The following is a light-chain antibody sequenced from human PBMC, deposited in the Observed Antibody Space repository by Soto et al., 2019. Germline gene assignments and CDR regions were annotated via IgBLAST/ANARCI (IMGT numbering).Light chain of an antibody. Sequence: DIVMTQTPLSSPVTLGQPASISCRSSQSLVHRDGNTYLSWLQQRPGQPPRLLIYQISNRFSGVPDRFSGSGAGTDFTLKISRVEADDVGIYYCMQATQFRTFGQGTRVEIK. CDR3: MQATQFRT. V-gene: IGKV2-24*01. CDR1: QSLVHRDGNTY. J-gene: IGKJ1*01. CDR2: QIS.